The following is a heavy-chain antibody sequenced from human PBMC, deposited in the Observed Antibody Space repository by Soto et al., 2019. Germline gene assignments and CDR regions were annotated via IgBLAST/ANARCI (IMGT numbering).Heavy chain of an antibody. J-gene: IGHJ6*02. CDR2: ISGSGGST. Sequence: GSLRLSCAASGFTFSSYAMSWVRQAPGKGLEWVSAISGSGGSTYYADSVKGRFTISRDNSKNTLYLQMNSLRAEDTAVYYCAKGGGAHSITIFGVVIGNYYGMDVWGQGTTVTVSS. D-gene: IGHD3-3*01. CDR3: AKGGGAHSITIFGVVIGNYYGMDV. CDR1: GFTFSSYA. V-gene: IGHV3-23*01.